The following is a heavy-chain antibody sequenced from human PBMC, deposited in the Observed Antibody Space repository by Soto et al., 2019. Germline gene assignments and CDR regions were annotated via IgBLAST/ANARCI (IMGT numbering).Heavy chain of an antibody. J-gene: IGHJ4*02. CDR2: INAGYGNT. V-gene: IGHV1-3*01. CDR1: GYTFSSYA. CDR3: ARDTGDGTFDF. Sequence: QVHLVQSGAEVRKPGASVKVSCKASGYTFSSYAMHWVRQAPGQRLEWMGWINAGYGNTKSSQKFQDRVTISRDRSATPGYLGMTRLRTEDTAVYYCARDTGDGTFDFWGQGTLVTVSS. D-gene: IGHD7-27*01.